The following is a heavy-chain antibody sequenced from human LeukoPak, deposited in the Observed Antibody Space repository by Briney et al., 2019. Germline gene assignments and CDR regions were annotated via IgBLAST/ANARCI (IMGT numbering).Heavy chain of an antibody. CDR2: IYYSGST. Sequence: SETLSLTCTVSGGSISSYYWSWLRQPPGKGLEWSGYIYYSGSTNYNPSLKSRVTISVDTSKNQFSLKLRSVPAADTAVYYCARRAFGDSGAFDIWGQGTMVTVSS. V-gene: IGHV4-59*08. CDR1: GGSISSYY. CDR3: ARRAFGDSGAFDI. D-gene: IGHD3-10*01. J-gene: IGHJ3*02.